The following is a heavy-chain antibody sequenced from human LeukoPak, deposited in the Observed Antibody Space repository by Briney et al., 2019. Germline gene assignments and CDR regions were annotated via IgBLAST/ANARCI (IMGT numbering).Heavy chain of an antibody. D-gene: IGHD5-24*01. CDR1: GGSISSHY. J-gene: IGHJ4*02. Sequence: PSETLSLTCTVSGGSISSHYWSWIRQPPGKGLEWIGYIYYSGSTNYNPSLKSRVTISVDTSKNQFSLKLSSVTAADTAVYYCARERQWLHCFAYWGQGTLVTVSS. CDR2: IYYSGST. V-gene: IGHV4-59*11. CDR3: ARERQWLHCFAY.